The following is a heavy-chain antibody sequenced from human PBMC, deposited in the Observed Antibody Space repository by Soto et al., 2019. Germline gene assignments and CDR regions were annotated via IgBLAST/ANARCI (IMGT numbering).Heavy chain of an antibody. V-gene: IGHV5-10-1*01. CDR1: GYSFTSYW. J-gene: IGHJ6*02. D-gene: IGHD2-21*01. CDR2: IDPSDSYT. CDR3: ARQMAAAEYSYFIADMHV. Sequence: PGEALKISGKGSGYSFTSYWMSWLRQMPGKGLEWMGRIDPSDSYTNYSPSFQGDVTTSAAKSISTAYLQWSSLKASDTALYYCARQMAAAEYSYFIADMHVWGPGATVTVSS.